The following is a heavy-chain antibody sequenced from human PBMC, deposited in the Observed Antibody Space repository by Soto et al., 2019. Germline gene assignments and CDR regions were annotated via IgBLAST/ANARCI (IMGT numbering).Heavy chain of an antibody. CDR2: ISEGGGRT. CDR3: AKALGGHTYGYGGDFDY. CDR1: GFTLSNYA. Sequence: EVQLLESGGGLVQPGGSLRLSCAASGFTLSNYAITWVRQAPGKGLDWVSAISEGGGRTYYADSMRGRFIISRDISKNTVYLQMNSLSAEDTAVYYCAKALGGHTYGYGGDFDYWGQGTLVTVSS. J-gene: IGHJ4*02. D-gene: IGHD5-18*01. V-gene: IGHV3-23*01.